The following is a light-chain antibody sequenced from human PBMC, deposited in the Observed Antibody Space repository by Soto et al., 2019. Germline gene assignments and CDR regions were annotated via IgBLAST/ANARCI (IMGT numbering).Light chain of an antibody. V-gene: IGKV2-30*01. CDR1: HALVYSDGNIY. J-gene: IGKJ1*01. Sequence: DVVLTQSPLSLPVTLGQPASISCRSSHALVYSDGNIYLNWFHQRPGQSPRRLIYKVSDRDSGVPDRVSGSGSGTDFTLKISRVEAGDVGVYFCMQGTHWPRTFGQGTKVEIK. CDR3: MQGTHWPRT. CDR2: KVS.